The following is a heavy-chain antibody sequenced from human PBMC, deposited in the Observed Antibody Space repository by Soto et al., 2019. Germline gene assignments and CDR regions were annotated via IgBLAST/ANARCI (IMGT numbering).Heavy chain of an antibody. J-gene: IGHJ4*02. Sequence: PSETLSLTCIVSGGSMNGYYWSWIRQTPGQGLEWLGFIYFSGSTRYNPSLMSRLTISLDKSKRQFSMSLSSVTAADTAVYYCARSVATPGTNIDFWGQGTLATVYS. CDR3: ARSVATPGTNIDF. D-gene: IGHD1-1*01. CDR1: GGSMNGYY. CDR2: IYFSGST. V-gene: IGHV4-4*09.